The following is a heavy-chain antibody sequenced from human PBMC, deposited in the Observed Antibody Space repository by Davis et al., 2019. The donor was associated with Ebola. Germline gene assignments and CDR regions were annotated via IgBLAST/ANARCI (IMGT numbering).Heavy chain of an antibody. Sequence: GESLKISCKGSGYIITSYWIGWVRQMPGKGLEWMGIIYPGDSDTRYSPSFQGQVTISADKSISTAYLQWSSLKASDTAMYYCARVGDSGWYGFDYWGQGTLVTVSS. CDR2: IYPGDSDT. CDR1: GYIITSYW. CDR3: ARVGDSGWYGFDY. V-gene: IGHV5-51*01. J-gene: IGHJ4*02. D-gene: IGHD6-19*01.